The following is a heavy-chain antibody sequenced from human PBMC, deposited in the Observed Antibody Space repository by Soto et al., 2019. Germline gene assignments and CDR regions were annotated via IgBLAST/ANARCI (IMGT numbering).Heavy chain of an antibody. CDR1: GFTFSNFG. CDR3: ARDPGQDEAMGY. V-gene: IGHV3-33*01. J-gene: IGHJ4*02. Sequence: QVQVVESGGGVVQPGRSLKLSCAASGFTFSNFGMHWVRQAPGKGLEWVAVIWHDGKEKYYADSAKGRSTISRDNSKNTLYLQMNSLRAEDTDVYYCARDPGQDEAMGYWGQGTLVTVSS. CDR2: IWHDGKEK.